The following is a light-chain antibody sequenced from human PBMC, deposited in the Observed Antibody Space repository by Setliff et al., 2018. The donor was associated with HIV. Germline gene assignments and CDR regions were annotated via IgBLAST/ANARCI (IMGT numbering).Light chain of an antibody. J-gene: IGLJ1*01. CDR1: SSDVGTYDY. V-gene: IGLV2-11*01. Sequence: QSVLTQPPSVSGSPGQSVTISCTGTSSDVGTYDYVSWYQQHPGKAPKLMIYDVSQRPSGVPDRFSGSKSGNTASLSISGLQAVDEADYCCCAYAGSYTSLYGFGTGTKVTAL. CDR3: CAYAGSYTSLYG. CDR2: DVS.